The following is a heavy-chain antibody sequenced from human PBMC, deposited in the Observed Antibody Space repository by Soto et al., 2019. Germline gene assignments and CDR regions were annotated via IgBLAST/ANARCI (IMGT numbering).Heavy chain of an antibody. CDR1: GYSIRSAYY. V-gene: IGHV4-38-2*01. CDR2: IYESGTT. Sequence: PSETLSLTCAVSGYSIRSAYYWGWIRQPPGKGLEWSGSIYESGTTYSNPSLKSRVTISVDTSKNEFSLKVSAVTAADTAFYYCARVTGSKGYFDYWGQGTLVTVSS. J-gene: IGHJ4*03. CDR3: ARVTGSKGYFDY. D-gene: IGHD2-2*01.